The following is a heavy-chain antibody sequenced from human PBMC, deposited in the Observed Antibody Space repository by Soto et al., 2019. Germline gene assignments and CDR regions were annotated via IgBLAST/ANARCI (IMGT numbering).Heavy chain of an antibody. J-gene: IGHJ4*02. CDR3: ASGMIALAGTRNY. V-gene: IGHV3-23*01. D-gene: IGHD6-19*01. Sequence: GCLRLSCAASGFTFSDFAMTWVRQTPGKGLEWVSGISSNGGSTCYADSVKGRFTISRDNAKNTLYLQMNSLRADDTAVYYCASGMIALAGTRNYWGPGTLVTVTS. CDR2: ISSNGGST. CDR1: GFTFSDFA.